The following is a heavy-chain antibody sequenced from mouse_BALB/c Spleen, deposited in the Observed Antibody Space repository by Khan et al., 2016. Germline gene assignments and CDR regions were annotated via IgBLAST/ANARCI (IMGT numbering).Heavy chain of an antibody. D-gene: IGHD1-1*01. Sequence: QVQLQQSGPGLVQPSQSLSITCTVSGFSLTSYGVHWVRQSPGKGLEWLGVIWSGGSTDYNAAFISRLSISKDNSKSQVFFKMNSLQANDTAIYYCAIKGTTVVAERIYYAMDYWGQGTSVTVSS. CDR1: GFSLTSYG. J-gene: IGHJ4*01. V-gene: IGHV2-2*02. CDR2: IWSGGST. CDR3: AIKGTTVVAERIYYAMDY.